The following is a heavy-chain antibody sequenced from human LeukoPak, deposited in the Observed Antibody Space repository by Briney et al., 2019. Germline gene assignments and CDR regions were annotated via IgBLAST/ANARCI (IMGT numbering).Heavy chain of an antibody. CDR3: ARDSLLGVVVPAAIDY. V-gene: IGHV4-34*01. CDR2: INHSGST. Sequence: SETLSLTCAVYGGSFSGYYWSWIRQPPGKGLEWIGEINHSGSTNYNPSLKSRVTISVDTSKNQISLKLSSVTAADTAVYYCARDSLLGVVVPAAIDYWGQGTLVTVSS. D-gene: IGHD2-2*01. CDR1: GGSFSGYY. J-gene: IGHJ4*02.